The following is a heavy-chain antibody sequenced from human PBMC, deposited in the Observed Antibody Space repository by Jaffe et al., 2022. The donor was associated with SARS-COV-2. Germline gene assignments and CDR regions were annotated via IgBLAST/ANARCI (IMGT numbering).Heavy chain of an antibody. V-gene: IGHV3-43*02. Sequence: EVQLVESGGGVVQPGGSLRLSCAASGFTFDDYAMHWVRQAPGKGLEWVSLISGDGGSTYYADSVKGRFTISRDNSKNSLYLQMNSLRTEDTALYYCAKGDSSRFYYYYGMDVWGQGTTVTVSS. D-gene: IGHD5-18*01. CDR2: ISGDGGST. CDR3: AKGDSSRFYYYYGMDV. J-gene: IGHJ6*02. CDR1: GFTFDDYA.